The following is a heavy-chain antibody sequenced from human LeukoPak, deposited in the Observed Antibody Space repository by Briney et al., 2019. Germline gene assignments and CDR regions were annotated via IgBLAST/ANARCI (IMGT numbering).Heavy chain of an antibody. Sequence: SETLSLTCTVSGGSITSYHYSWIRQPPGKGLEWIGYVYYSGSTNYNPSLKSRVTISVDTSKNQFSLKLSSVTAADTAVYYCARGGSGTYYHYWGQGTLVTVSS. V-gene: IGHV4-59*01. CDR1: GGSITSYH. J-gene: IGHJ4*02. CDR2: VYYSGST. D-gene: IGHD1-26*01. CDR3: ARGGSGTYYHY.